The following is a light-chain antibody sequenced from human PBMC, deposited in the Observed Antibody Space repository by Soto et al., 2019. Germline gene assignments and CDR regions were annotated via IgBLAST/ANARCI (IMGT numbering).Light chain of an antibody. V-gene: IGKV1-5*01. J-gene: IGKJ1*01. CDR2: DAS. Sequence: DIQMTQSPSTLSASVGDRVTITCRASQSISSWLAWYQQKPGKAPKLLIYDASSLESGVPSRFSGSGSGTXXXXXISSLQPDDFATYYCQQYNSYPTFGQGTKVEIK. CDR3: QQYNSYPT. CDR1: QSISSW.